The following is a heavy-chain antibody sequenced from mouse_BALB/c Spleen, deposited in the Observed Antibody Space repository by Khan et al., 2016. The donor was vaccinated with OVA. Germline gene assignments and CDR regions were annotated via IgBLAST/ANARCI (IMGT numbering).Heavy chain of an antibody. CDR1: GYTFTSYW. V-gene: IGHV1-7*01. Sequence: QVQLKQSGAELAKPGASVKMSCKASGYTFTSYWMHWVKQRPGQGLEWIGYINPSTGYTEYNQKFKDKATLTVDKSSSKAYMQLSSMTSEDSAVYYGARYKYGNHYYAMDYWGQGTSVTVSS. D-gene: IGHD2-10*02. CDR3: ARYKYGNHYYAMDY. CDR2: INPSTGYT. J-gene: IGHJ4*01.